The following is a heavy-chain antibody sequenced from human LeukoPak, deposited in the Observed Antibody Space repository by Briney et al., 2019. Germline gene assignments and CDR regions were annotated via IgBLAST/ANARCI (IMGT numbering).Heavy chain of an antibody. Sequence: PGGSLRLSCAASGFTFSSYWMSWVRQAPGKGLEWVAIIKQDGSEKYYVDSVKGRFTISRDNAKNSLYLQMNSLRAEDTAVYYCARVPIFVGPPAGPTYGSGSYRLRNYYYYYYMDVWGKGTTVTISS. J-gene: IGHJ6*03. CDR2: IKQDGSEK. V-gene: IGHV3-7*01. CDR3: ARVPIFVGPPAGPTYGSGSYRLRNYYYYYYMDV. CDR1: GFTFSSYW. D-gene: IGHD3-10*01.